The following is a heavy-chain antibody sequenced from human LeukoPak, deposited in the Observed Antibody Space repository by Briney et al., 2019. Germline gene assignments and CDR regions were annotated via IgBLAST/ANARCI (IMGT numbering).Heavy chain of an antibody. J-gene: IGHJ4*02. CDR1: GGSISSSSHY. Sequence: SETLSLTCSVSGGSISSSSHYWGWIRQPPGKGLEWIGSMYYRGSTYHNPSLKSRVTISVDTSKNQFSLKLSSVTAADTAVYYCATTTIRLGYWGQGTLVTVSS. D-gene: IGHD1-26*01. V-gene: IGHV4-39*07. CDR2: MYYRGST. CDR3: ATTTIRLGY.